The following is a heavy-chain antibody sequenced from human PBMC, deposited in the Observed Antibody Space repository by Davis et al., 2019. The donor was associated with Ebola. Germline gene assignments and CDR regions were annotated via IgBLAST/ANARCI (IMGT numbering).Heavy chain of an antibody. V-gene: IGHV1-18*01. D-gene: IGHD3-3*01. CDR1: GDTFTNYG. Sequence: AASVKVSCKASGDTFTNYGFSWVRQAPGQGLEWMGWISGYNGNTNYAQKLQGRVTMTTDTSTSTAYMELRSLRSDDTAVYYCASSRGQITIFGVVIEETYYYYGMDVWGQGTTVTVSS. CDR2: ISGYNGNT. J-gene: IGHJ6*02. CDR3: ASSRGQITIFGVVIEETYYYYGMDV.